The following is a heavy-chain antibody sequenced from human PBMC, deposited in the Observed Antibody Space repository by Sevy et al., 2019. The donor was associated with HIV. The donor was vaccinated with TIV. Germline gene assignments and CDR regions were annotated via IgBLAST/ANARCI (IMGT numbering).Heavy chain of an antibody. D-gene: IGHD2-2*01. CDR1: GFTFSSYG. CDR2: IWYDGSNK. CDR3: ARDFRYCSSTSCYRYYYYYGMDV. J-gene: IGHJ6*02. V-gene: IGHV3-33*01. Sequence: GGSLRLSCAASGFTFSSYGMHWVRQAPGKGLEWVAVIWYDGSNKYYADSVKGRFTISSDNSKNTLYLKMNSLRAEDTAVYYGARDFRYCSSTSCYRYYYYYGMDVWGQRTTVTVSS.